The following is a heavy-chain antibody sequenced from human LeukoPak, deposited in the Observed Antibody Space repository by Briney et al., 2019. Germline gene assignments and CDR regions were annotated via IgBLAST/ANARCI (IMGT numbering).Heavy chain of an antibody. D-gene: IGHD1-14*01. CDR3: AKPAKTDYADY. CDR2: INGGGGST. V-gene: IGHV3-23*01. CDR1: GFTFSSYA. Sequence: GGSLRLSCAASGFTFSSYAMNWVRQAPGKGLEWVSSINGGGGSTYYADSVKGRFTISRDNSKNTLYLQMNSLRAEDTAVYYCAKPAKTDYADYWGQGTLVTVSS. J-gene: IGHJ4*02.